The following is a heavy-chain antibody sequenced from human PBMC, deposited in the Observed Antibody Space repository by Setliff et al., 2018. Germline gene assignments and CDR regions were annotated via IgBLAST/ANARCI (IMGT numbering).Heavy chain of an antibody. J-gene: IGHJ4*02. CDR2: ISYIGNT. V-gene: IGHV4-61*01. D-gene: IGHD3-22*01. CDR3: ARESRYYYDNLGTLDY. Sequence: SETLSLTCTVSGASVRSGPYYWSWIRQPPGKGLEWIGFISYIGNTNYNPSLKSRITISLDTSKNQFSLKLSSVTAADTAVYYCARESRYYYDNLGTLDYWGQGTLVTVSS. CDR1: GASVRSGPYY.